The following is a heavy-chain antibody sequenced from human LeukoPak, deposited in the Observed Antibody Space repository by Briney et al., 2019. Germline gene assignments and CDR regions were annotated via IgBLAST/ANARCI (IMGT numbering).Heavy chain of an antibody. D-gene: IGHD3-10*01. CDR2: ISGSGGST. V-gene: IGHV3-23*01. J-gene: IGHJ4*02. Sequence: GGSLRLSCEASGFTFSSYGMSWVRQAPGKGPEWVSSISGSGGSTYYADSVKGRFTISRDNSMNTLYLQMNSLRAQDAALYYCAKGATYHGSGSYFPFDYWGQGALVTVSS. CDR1: GFTFSSYG. CDR3: AKGATYHGSGSYFPFDY.